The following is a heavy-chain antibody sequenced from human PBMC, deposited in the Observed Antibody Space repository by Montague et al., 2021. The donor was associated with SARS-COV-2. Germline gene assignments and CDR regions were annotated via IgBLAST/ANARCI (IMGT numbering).Heavy chain of an antibody. CDR1: GFTFSTYG. CDR3: ARYRGHDSVNSGMDA. J-gene: IGHJ6*02. D-gene: IGHD5-12*01. V-gene: IGHV3-33*01. CDR2: LWFDGSNT. Sequence: SLRLSCAASGFTFSTYGMHWIRQTPGKGLEWVAALWFDGSNTKYANSVKGRFTISRDNSKKMLYLEMNGLRAEDTAVYYCARYRGHDSVNSGMDAWGQGTTVIFSS.